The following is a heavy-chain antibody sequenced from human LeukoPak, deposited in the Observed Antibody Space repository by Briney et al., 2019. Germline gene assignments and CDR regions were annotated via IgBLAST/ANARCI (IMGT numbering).Heavy chain of an antibody. J-gene: IGHJ4*02. Sequence: SGPTLVNPTQTLTLTCTFSGFSLSTSGVGVGWIRQPPGKALEWLALIYWNDDKRYSPSLKSRLTITKDTSKNQVVLTMTNMDPVDTATYYCARIPTGTTLYYFDYWGQGTLVTVSS. CDR2: IYWNDDK. V-gene: IGHV2-5*01. D-gene: IGHD1-7*01. CDR1: GFSLSTSGVG. CDR3: ARIPTGTTLYYFDY.